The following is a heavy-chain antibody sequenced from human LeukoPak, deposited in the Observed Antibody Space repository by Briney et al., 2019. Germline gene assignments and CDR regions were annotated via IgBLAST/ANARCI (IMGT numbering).Heavy chain of an antibody. D-gene: IGHD3-22*01. CDR3: AKDHEYYYDSSGYIDY. CDR1: GFTFSSYA. CDR2: ISGSGGST. J-gene: IGHJ4*02. V-gene: IGHV3-23*01. Sequence: GGSLRLSCAASGFTFSSYAMSWVRQAPGKGLEWVSAISGSGGSTYYADSVKGRFTISRDNSKNTLYLQMNSLRDEDTAVYYCAKDHEYYYDSSGYIDYWGQGTLVTVSS.